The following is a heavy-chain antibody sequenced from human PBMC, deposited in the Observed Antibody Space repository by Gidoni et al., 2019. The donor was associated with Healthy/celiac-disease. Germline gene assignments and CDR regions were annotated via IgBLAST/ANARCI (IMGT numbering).Heavy chain of an antibody. CDR2: IYPGDSDT. D-gene: IGHD3-10*01. V-gene: IGHV5-51*01. CDR1: GYSFTSYW. J-gene: IGHJ5*02. Sequence: EVQVVQSGAEVKNYGEPLRIACKSSGYSFTSYWIGWVRQMPGKGLEWMGIIYPGDSDTRYSPSFQGQVTISADKSISTAYLQWSSLKASDTAMYYCATGIIRGVPTWYDPWGQGTLVTVSS. CDR3: ATGIIRGVPTWYDP.